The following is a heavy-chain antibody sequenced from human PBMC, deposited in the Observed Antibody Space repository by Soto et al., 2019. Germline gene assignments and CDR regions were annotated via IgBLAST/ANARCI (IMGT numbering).Heavy chain of an antibody. CDR1: GYTFTSYA. CDR3: ARGGYYDYWSGYFYYYYGMDV. D-gene: IGHD3-3*01. CDR2: INAGNGNT. J-gene: IGHJ6*02. Sequence: ASVKVSCKASGYTFTSYAMHWVRQAPGQRLEWMGWINAGNGNTKYSQKFQGRVTITRDTSASTAYMELSSLRSEDTAVYYCARGGYYDYWSGYFYYYYGMDVWGQGTTVTVSS. V-gene: IGHV1-3*01.